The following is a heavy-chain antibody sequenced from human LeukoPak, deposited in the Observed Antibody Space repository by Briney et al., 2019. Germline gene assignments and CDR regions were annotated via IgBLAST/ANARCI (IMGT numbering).Heavy chain of an antibody. Sequence: GGSLRLSCAGSGFIFNNYAMHWVRQPPGKGLEWVSGISWKSGSIDYADSVKGRFTISRDNSENTVFLQMDSLRVEDTAVYYCARELSQIVWGGLDYGGQGTLVSVSS. V-gene: IGHV3-9*01. CDR1: GFIFNNYA. J-gene: IGHJ4*02. CDR2: ISWKSGSI. D-gene: IGHD2-21*01. CDR3: ARELSQIVWGGLDY.